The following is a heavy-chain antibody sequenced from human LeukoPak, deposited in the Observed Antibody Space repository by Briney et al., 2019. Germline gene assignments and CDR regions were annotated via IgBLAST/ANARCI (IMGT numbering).Heavy chain of an antibody. J-gene: IGHJ4*02. CDR1: GFTFSSYAM. V-gene: IGHV4-4*02. D-gene: IGHD6-19*01. CDR3: ARVRGTVAGTD. CDR2: IYHSGST. Sequence: GSLRLSCAASGFTFSSYAMSWVRQPPGKGLEWIGEIYHSGSTNYNPSLKSRVTISVDKSKNQFSLKLSSVTAADTAVYYCARVRGTVAGTDWGQGTLVTVSS.